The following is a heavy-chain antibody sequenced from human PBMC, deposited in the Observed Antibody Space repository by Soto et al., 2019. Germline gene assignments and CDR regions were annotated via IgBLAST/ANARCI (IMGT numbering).Heavy chain of an antibody. V-gene: IGHV4-31*03. D-gene: IGHD5-18*01. J-gene: IGHJ4*02. Sequence: PSETLSLTCIVSGASISSGGYYWSWIRQHPEKGLEWIGYIYYSGSTYYSPSLKSRVTISVDTSKNQFSLKLSSVTAADTAVYYCAREARLTAMAALAYWGQGTLVTVSS. CDR3: AREARLTAMAALAY. CDR2: IYYSGST. CDR1: GASISSGGYY.